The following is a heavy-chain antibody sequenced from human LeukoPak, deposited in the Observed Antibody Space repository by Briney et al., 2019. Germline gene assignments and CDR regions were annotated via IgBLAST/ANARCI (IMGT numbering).Heavy chain of an antibody. CDR1: SGSFSNYY. V-gene: IGHV4-34*01. D-gene: IGHD6-19*01. Sequence: SETLSLTCAVYSGSFSNYYWNWIRQPPGKGLEWIGEINHSGTTNYNPSLKSRVTISVDTSKNQFSLNLTSVTAADTAMYYCAASDYYYYYMDVWGRGTPVTVSS. CDR3: AASDYYYYYMDV. J-gene: IGHJ6*03. CDR2: INHSGTT.